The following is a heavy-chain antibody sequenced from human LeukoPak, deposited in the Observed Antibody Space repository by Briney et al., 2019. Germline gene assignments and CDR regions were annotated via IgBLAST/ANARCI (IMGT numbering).Heavy chain of an antibody. CDR3: ARGRGRYYGSGSYYN. Sequence: ASVKVSCKASGYTFTGYYMHWVRQAPGQGLEWMGWINPNSGGTNYAQKFQGRVTMTRDTSISTAYMELSRLRSDDTAVYYCARGRGRYYGSGSYYNWGQGTLVTVFS. CDR1: GYTFTGYY. CDR2: INPNSGGT. J-gene: IGHJ4*02. D-gene: IGHD3-10*01. V-gene: IGHV1-2*02.